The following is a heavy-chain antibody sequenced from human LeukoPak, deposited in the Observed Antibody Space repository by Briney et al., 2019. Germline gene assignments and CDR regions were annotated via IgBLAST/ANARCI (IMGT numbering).Heavy chain of an antibody. CDR2: IYSGGST. CDR3: ASAREYCGSAECYEYFQR. V-gene: IGHV3-53*01. D-gene: IGHD2-21*01. Sequence: PGGSLRLSCAVSGVTVGTNYMSWARESPGEGVEWVTLIYSGGSTYNAYPMNGRFTVSRDNSRNTLLLQMITLRAEDTARDFCASAREYCGSAECYEYFQRWGQGTLLIV. J-gene: IGHJ1*01. CDR1: GVTVGTNY.